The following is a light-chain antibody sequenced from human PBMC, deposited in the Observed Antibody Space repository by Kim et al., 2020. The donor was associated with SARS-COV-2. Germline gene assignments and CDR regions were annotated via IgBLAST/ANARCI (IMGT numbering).Light chain of an antibody. J-gene: IGKJ3*01. CDR1: QNINSH. CDR2: AAS. CDR3: QQTDISPIT. Sequence: DIQMTQSPSSLSASVGDRVTITCRTSQNINSHLNWYHQKPGRAPKLLIYAASTLQGGVPSRFSGSGSETDFTLTINSLQPEDFATYFCQQTDISPITFGPGTKVDIK. V-gene: IGKV1-39*01.